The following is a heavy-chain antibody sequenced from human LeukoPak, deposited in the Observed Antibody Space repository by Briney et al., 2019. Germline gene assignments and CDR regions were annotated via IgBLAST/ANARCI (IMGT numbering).Heavy chain of an antibody. CDR3: ARDDYYDSSGYSAY. V-gene: IGHV1-69*04. D-gene: IGHD3-22*01. CDR1: GGTFSSYA. CDR2: IIPILGIA. Sequence: ASVKVSCKASGGTFSSYAISWVRQAPGQGLEWMGRIIPILGIANYAQKFQGRVTITADKSTSTAYMELSSLRSEDTAVYYCARDDYYDSSGYSAYWGQGTLVTVSS. J-gene: IGHJ4*02.